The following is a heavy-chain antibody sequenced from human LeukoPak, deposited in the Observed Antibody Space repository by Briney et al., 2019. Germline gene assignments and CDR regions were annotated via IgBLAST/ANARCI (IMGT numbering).Heavy chain of an antibody. V-gene: IGHV4-34*01. CDR1: GGSFSGYY. CDR2: INHSGRT. D-gene: IGHD2-15*01. Sequence: SETLSLTCAVYGGSFSGYYWSWIRQPPGKGREWIGEINHSGRTNYNPSLKSRVTISGDTSKNQFSLRLSSVTAADTAVYYCARDLGYCSGGSCYHFDYWGQGTLVTVSS. CDR3: ARDLGYCSGGSCYHFDY. J-gene: IGHJ4*02.